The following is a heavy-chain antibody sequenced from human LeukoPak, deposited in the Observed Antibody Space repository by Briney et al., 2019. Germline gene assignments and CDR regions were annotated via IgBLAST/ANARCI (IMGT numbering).Heavy chain of an antibody. CDR2: ISSDGSST. J-gene: IGHJ4*02. CDR1: GFTFSSYW. D-gene: IGHD5-12*01. CDR3: ARAKTYCGYV. V-gene: IGHV3-74*01. Sequence: TGGSLRLSCAASGFTFSSYWMHWVSQAPGKGLGWVSRISSDGSSTSYADSVKGRLTISRDNAKNTLYLQMNSLRAADTAVDYCARAKTYCGYVWGQGTLVTVSS.